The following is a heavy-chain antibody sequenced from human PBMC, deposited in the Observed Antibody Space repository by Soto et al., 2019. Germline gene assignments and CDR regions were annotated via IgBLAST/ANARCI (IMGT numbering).Heavy chain of an antibody. D-gene: IGHD3-10*01. J-gene: IGHJ6*02. V-gene: IGHV3-66*01. Sequence: GGSLRLSCAASGFTVSSNYMSWVRQAPWKGLEWVSVIYSGGSTYYADSVKGRFTISRDNSKNTLYLQMNSLRAEDTAVYYCARGVTMVRGVSAPDVWGQGTTVTVSS. CDR1: GFTVSSNY. CDR3: ARGVTMVRGVSAPDV. CDR2: IYSGGST.